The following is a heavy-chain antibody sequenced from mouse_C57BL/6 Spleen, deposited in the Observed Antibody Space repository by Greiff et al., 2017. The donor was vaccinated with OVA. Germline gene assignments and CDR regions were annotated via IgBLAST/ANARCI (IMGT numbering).Heavy chain of an antibody. J-gene: IGHJ4*01. D-gene: IGHD2-12*01. V-gene: IGHV2-5*01. CDR3: AKNYAGDYYAMDY. CDR1: GFSLTSYG. Sequence: QVQLQQSGPGLVQPSQSLSITCTVSGFSLTSYGVHWVRQSPGKGLEWLGVIWRGGSTDYNAAFMSRLSITKDNSKSQVFFKMNSLQADDTAIYYCAKNYAGDYYAMDYWGQGTSVTVSS. CDR2: IWRGGST.